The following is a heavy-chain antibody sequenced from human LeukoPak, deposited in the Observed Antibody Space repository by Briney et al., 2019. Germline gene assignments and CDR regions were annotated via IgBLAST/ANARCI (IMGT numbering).Heavy chain of an antibody. D-gene: IGHD6-13*01. CDR2: IKQDGSEK. Sequence: GVSLRLSCAVSGFSVSGYWMTWVRQAPGKGLEWVANIKQDGSEKNYVDSVKGRFTISRDNAENLLFLQMNSLRVEDTAVYYCAREWQGGIAAAGTRIEGDYWGQGTLVAVSS. J-gene: IGHJ4*02. CDR3: AREWQGGIAAAGTRIEGDY. V-gene: IGHV3-7*01. CDR1: GFSVSGYW.